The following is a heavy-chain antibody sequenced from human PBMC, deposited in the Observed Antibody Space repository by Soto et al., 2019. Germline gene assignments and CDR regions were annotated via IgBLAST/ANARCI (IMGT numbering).Heavy chain of an antibody. CDR2: ISAYNGNT. V-gene: IGHV1-18*01. CDR1: GYTFTSYG. J-gene: IGHJ6*02. Sequence: ASVKVSCKASGYTFTSYGISWVRQAPGQGLEWMGWISAYNGNTNYAQKLQGRVTMTTDTSTSTAYMELRSLRSNDTAVYYCARDERIFGVVIILNYYYGMDVWGQGTTVTVSS. CDR3: ARDERIFGVVIILNYYYGMDV. D-gene: IGHD3-3*01.